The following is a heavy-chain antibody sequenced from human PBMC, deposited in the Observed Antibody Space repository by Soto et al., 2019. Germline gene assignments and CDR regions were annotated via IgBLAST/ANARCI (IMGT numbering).Heavy chain of an antibody. CDR2: ISGRSNTI. Sequence: EVHLVESGGGLVQPGGPLRLSCVASGFTFSDYNMNWVRQAPGKGLEWVSFISGRSNTIYYADSVKGRFTISRDNAKNSLYLMNSLRAEDTAVYYCTREGDGSGFFSDFWGQGALVTVSS. CDR1: GFTFSDYN. D-gene: IGHD3-22*01. CDR3: TREGDGSGFFSDF. J-gene: IGHJ4*02. V-gene: IGHV3-48*01.